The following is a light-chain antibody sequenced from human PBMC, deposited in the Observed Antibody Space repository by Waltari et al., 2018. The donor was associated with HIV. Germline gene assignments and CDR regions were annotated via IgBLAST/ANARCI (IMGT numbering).Light chain of an antibody. CDR3: QQRSDWPLT. Sequence: EIVLTQSPVTLSLSPGARADLSCRARQGVGSFLAWCLQNPSQSPRLLIYDTYQRASGPPDRFSGSGSGTDFTLTIGSLEPEDFAIYYCQQRSDWPLTFGGGTKLEIK. CDR2: DTY. V-gene: IGKV3-11*01. J-gene: IGKJ4*01. CDR1: QGVGSF.